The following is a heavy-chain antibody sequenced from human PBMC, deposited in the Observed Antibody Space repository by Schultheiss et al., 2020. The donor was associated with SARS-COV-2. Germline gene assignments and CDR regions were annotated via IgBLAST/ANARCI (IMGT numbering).Heavy chain of an antibody. CDR2: IYSGGST. J-gene: IGHJ4*02. D-gene: IGHD4-23*01. CDR3: ARVFRVNSGY. Sequence: GESLKISCAASGFTVSSNYMSWVRQAPGKGLEWVSVIYSGGSTYYADSVKGRFTISRDNSKNTLYLQMNSLRVEDTAMYFCARVFRVNSGYWGQGTLVTVSS. V-gene: IGHV3-53*01. CDR1: GFTVSSNY.